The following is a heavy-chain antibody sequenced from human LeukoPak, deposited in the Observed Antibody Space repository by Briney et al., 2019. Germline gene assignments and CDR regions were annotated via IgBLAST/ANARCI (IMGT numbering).Heavy chain of an antibody. CDR2: INPNSSGT. CDR3: ARDGPNYYYMDV. Sequence: ASVKVSCKASGYTFTGYYMHWVRQAPGQGLEWMGWINPNSSGTNYAQKFQGRVTMTRDTSISTAYMELSRLRSDDTAVYYCARDGPNYYYMDVWGKGTTVTVSS. J-gene: IGHJ6*03. CDR1: GYTFTGYY. V-gene: IGHV1-2*02.